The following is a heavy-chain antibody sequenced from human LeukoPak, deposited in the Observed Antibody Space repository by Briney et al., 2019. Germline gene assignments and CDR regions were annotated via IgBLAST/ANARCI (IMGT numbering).Heavy chain of an antibody. J-gene: IGHJ6*02. CDR2: INHSGST. CDR3: ARGLGSGSAYAMDV. D-gene: IGHD3-10*01. CDR1: GGSISNYY. V-gene: IGHV4-34*01. Sequence: SETLSLTCTVSGGSISNYYWNWIRQPPGKGLEWIGEINHSGSTNYNPSLKSRVTFSEDTSKNQFSLRVSSVTAADTAVYYCARGLGSGSAYAMDVWGQGTTVTVSS.